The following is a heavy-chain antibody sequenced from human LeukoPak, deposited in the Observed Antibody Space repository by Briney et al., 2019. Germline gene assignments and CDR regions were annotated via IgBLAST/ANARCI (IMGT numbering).Heavy chain of an antibody. Sequence: SGGSLRLSCAASGFTFSIYWMSWVRQAPGKGLEWVANIKQDGSEKYYVDSVKGRFTISRDNAKNSLYLQVDSLRAEDTAVYYCARGVASISCSQCDAFDIWGQGTMVAVSS. CDR1: GFTFSIYW. D-gene: IGHD2-2*01. CDR2: IKQDGSEK. J-gene: IGHJ3*02. CDR3: ARGVASISCSQCDAFDI. V-gene: IGHV3-7*01.